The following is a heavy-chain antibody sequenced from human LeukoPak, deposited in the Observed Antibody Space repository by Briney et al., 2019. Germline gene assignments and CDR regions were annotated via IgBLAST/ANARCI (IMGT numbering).Heavy chain of an antibody. J-gene: IGHJ3*01. CDR3: ARRRQVTSYSPYAFDV. CDR1: GGSFSGYY. V-gene: IGHV4-34*01. Sequence: SETLSLTCAVYGGSFSGYYWSWIRQPPGKGLEWIGEINHSGSTNYNPSLKSRVTISVDTSKNQFSLKPSSVTAADTAVYYCARRRQVTSYSPYAFDVWGQGTMVTVSS. D-gene: IGHD2-15*01. CDR2: INHSGST.